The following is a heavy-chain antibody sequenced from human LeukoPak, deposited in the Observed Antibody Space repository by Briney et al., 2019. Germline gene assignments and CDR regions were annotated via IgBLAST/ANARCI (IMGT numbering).Heavy chain of an antibody. D-gene: IGHD6-19*01. Sequence: PGGSLRLSCAASGFTFSSYSMNWVRQAPGKGLEWVSSISSSSSYIYYADSVKGRFTISRDNAKNSLYLQMNSLRAEDTAVYYCARDYSSGWYYFDYWGQGTLVTVSS. CDR2: ISSSSSYI. CDR3: ARDYSSGWYYFDY. V-gene: IGHV3-21*01. J-gene: IGHJ4*02. CDR1: GFTFSSYS.